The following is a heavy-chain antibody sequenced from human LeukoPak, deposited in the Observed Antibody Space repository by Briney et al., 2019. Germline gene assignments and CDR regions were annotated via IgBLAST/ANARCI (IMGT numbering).Heavy chain of an antibody. CDR2: VNPNSGGT. D-gene: IGHD5-12*01. Sequence: ASVKVSCKASGYTFTGYYMHWVRQAPGQGLEWMGWVNPNSGGTNYAQKFQGRVTMTRDTSISTAYMELSRLRSDDTAVYYCARHSHSGYDFSYWGQGTLVTVSS. CDR1: GYTFTGYY. CDR3: ARHSHSGYDFSY. V-gene: IGHV1-2*02. J-gene: IGHJ4*02.